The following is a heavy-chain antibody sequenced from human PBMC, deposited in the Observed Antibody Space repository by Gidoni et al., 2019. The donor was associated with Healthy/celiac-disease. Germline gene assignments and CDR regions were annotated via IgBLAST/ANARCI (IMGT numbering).Heavy chain of an antibody. CDR1: GFTFDDYA. V-gene: IGHV3-9*01. CDR2: ISWNSGSI. D-gene: IGHD2-21*01. J-gene: IGHJ6*02. CDR3: AKVSHIHYYYGMDV. Sequence: EVQLVESGGGLVQPGRSLRLSCAASGFTFDDYAMHWVRQAPGKGLEWVSGISWNSGSIGYADSVKGRFTISRDNAKNSLYLQMNSLRAEDTAVYYCAKVSHIHYYYGMDVWGQGTTVTVSS.